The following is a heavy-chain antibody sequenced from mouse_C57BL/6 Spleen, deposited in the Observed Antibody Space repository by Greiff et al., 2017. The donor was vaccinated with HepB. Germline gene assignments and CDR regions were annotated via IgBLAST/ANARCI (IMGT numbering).Heavy chain of an antibody. V-gene: IGHV1-50*01. CDR3: ASYGRSLGAFDY. D-gene: IGHD1-1*01. Sequence: QVQLQQPGAELVKPGASVKLSCKASGYTFTSYWMQWVKQRPGQGLEWIGEIDPSDSYTNYTQKFKGKATLTVDTSSSTAYMQLSSLTSEDSAVYYCASYGRSLGAFDYWGQGTTLTVSS. CDR2: IDPSDSYT. J-gene: IGHJ2*01. CDR1: GYTFTSYW.